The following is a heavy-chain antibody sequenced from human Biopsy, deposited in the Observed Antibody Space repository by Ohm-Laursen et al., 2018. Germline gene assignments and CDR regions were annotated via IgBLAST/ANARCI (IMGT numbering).Heavy chain of an antibody. CDR1: GFTVSSNY. CDR3: ARDPRDGRTGKSTKDALDI. V-gene: IGHV3-53*01. CDR2: IYSGGNT. J-gene: IGHJ3*02. Sequence: GSLRLSCAAPGFTVSSNYMNWVRQAPGKGLEWVSIIYSGGNTYYADSVKGRFTISRDNSKNTVYLQMNSLRAEDTAVYYCARDPRDGRTGKSTKDALDIWGQGTMVTVSS. D-gene: IGHD1-1*01.